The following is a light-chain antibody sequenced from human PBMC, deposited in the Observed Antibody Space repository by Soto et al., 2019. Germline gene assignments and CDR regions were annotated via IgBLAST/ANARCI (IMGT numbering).Light chain of an antibody. V-gene: IGKV1-39*01. CDR2: GAS. CDR1: QTISNY. J-gene: IGKJ3*01. Sequence: DIQMTQSPSSLSASVGDRVTITCRASQTISNYLNWYQQKSGKAPKVLIYGASRLQSGVPSRYSGSGVGTDFTLTISGLQTEDFATYYCKQSYSSPYTFGPGTKVEIK. CDR3: KQSYSSPYT.